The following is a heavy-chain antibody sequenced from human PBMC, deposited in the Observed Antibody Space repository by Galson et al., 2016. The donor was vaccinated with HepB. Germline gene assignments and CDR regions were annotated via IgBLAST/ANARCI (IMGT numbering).Heavy chain of an antibody. CDR3: ARSTVTTFYY. J-gene: IGHJ4*02. V-gene: IGHV4-39*01. D-gene: IGHD4-17*01. Sequence: SETLSLTCTVSGGSISSSSYYWGWIRQPPGKGLEWIGSIYYSGSTYYNPSLKSRVTISVDTSKNQFSLKLCSVTAADTAVYYCARSTVTTFYYWGQGTLVTVSS. CDR1: GGSISSSSYY. CDR2: IYYSGST.